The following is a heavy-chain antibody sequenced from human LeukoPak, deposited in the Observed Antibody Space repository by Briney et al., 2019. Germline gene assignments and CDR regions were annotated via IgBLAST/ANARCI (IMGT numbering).Heavy chain of an antibody. V-gene: IGHV3-64*01. D-gene: IGHD5-12*01. CDR1: GFTFSRFD. J-gene: IGHJ4*02. CDR2: ISSDGGST. CDR3: ARAMERPRYGLDY. Sequence: GSLPLSSPASGFTFSRFDMQWVRQAPGKGLDFVAGISSDGGSTFYAKSAKGRLTISRDNSKNTLYLQMGSLRGDDTAVYYCARAMERPRYGLDYWGQGILVTVSS.